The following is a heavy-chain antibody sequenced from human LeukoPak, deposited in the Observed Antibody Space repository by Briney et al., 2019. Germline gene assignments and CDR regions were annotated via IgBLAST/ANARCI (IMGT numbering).Heavy chain of an antibody. CDR1: GGTFSSYA. CDR3: ARGAPDYYDSSGYSHFDY. J-gene: IGHJ4*02. D-gene: IGHD3-22*01. CDR2: IIPIFGTA. Sequence: SVKVSCKASGGTFSSYAISWVRQASGHGLEWMGGIIPIFGTANYAQKFQGRVTITADESTSTAYMELSSLRSEDTAVYYCARGAPDYYDSSGYSHFDYWGQGTLVTVSS. V-gene: IGHV1-69*13.